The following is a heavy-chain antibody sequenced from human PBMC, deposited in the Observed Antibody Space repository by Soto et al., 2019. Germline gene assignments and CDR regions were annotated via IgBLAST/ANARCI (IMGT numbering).Heavy chain of an antibody. D-gene: IGHD4-4*01. Sequence: ASVKVSCKASGYTFTSYDINWVRQATGQGLEWMGWMNPNSGNTGYAQKFQGRVTMTRNTSISTAYMELSSLRSEDTAVYYCARPEVSATVTTFYHYYGMDVWGQGTTVTVSS. CDR2: MNPNSGNT. J-gene: IGHJ6*02. CDR1: GYTFTSYD. V-gene: IGHV1-8*01. CDR3: ARPEVSATVTTFYHYYGMDV.